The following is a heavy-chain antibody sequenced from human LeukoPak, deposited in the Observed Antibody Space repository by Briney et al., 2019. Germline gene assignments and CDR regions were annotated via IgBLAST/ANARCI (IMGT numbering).Heavy chain of an antibody. Sequence: GESLKISCKGSGYSFTTYWIGWVRQMPGKGLEWMGVIDPGDSDTRYSPSFQGQVTISADKSISTAYLQWSSLEASDTAMYYCARERYSSSWSGSLDYWGQGTLVTVSS. CDR2: IDPGDSDT. CDR1: GYSFTTYW. V-gene: IGHV5-51*01. J-gene: IGHJ4*02. D-gene: IGHD6-13*01. CDR3: ARERYSSSWSGSLDY.